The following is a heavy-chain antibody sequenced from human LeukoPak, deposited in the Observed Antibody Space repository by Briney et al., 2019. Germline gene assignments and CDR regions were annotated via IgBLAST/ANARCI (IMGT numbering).Heavy chain of an antibody. D-gene: IGHD2-2*01. CDR1: GYTFTSYA. Sequence: ASVKVSRKASGYTFTSYAMHWVRQAPGQRLEWMGWINAGNGNTKYSQKFQGRVTITRDTSASTAYMELSSLRSEDTAVYYCARSQGDVPAAKYYYYYGMDVWGKGTTVTVSS. J-gene: IGHJ6*04. CDR2: INAGNGNT. V-gene: IGHV1-3*01. CDR3: ARSQGDVPAAKYYYYYGMDV.